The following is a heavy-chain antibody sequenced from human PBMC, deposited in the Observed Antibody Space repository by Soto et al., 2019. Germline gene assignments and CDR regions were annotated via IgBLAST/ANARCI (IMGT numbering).Heavy chain of an antibody. CDR2: INHSGST. D-gene: IGHD6-6*01. CDR1: GGSFGDYF. V-gene: IGHV4-34*01. Sequence: SETLSLTCAVYGGSFGDYFWTWIRQPPGKGLEWIGEINHSGSTNFNPSLKSRVAISADTSRNQFSLRVTSVTAADPAVYYCAGREFASSSFHYYYYAVDVWGQGTTVTVSS. CDR3: AGREFASSSFHYYYYAVDV. J-gene: IGHJ6*02.